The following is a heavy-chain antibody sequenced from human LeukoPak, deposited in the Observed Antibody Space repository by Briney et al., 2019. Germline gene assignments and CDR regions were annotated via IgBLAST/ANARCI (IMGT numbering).Heavy chain of an antibody. CDR2: INHSGST. D-gene: IGHD6-13*01. CDR1: GGSISSYY. J-gene: IGHJ6*03. V-gene: IGHV4-34*01. CDR3: ARGVAQQLVTYYYYYYYMDV. Sequence: SETLSLTCTVSGGSISSYYWSWIRQPPGKGLEWIGEINHSGSTNYNPSLKSRVTISVDTSKNQFSLKLSSVTAADTAVYYCARGVAQQLVTYYYYYYYMDVWGKGTTVTVSS.